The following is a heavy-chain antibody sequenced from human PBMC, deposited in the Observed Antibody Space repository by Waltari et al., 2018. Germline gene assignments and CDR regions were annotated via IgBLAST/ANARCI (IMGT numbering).Heavy chain of an antibody. Sequence: EVQLVESGGGLVQPGGSLRLSCAASGFTFSSYSMNWVRQDSGKGLEWVSYISSSSSTIYYADSVKGRFTISRDNAKNSLYLQMNSLRAEDTAVYYCARGPPHCGGDCYSDYWGQGTLVTVSS. CDR1: GFTFSSYS. J-gene: IGHJ4*02. D-gene: IGHD2-21*01. CDR3: ARGPPHCGGDCYSDY. V-gene: IGHV3-48*01. CDR2: ISSSSSTI.